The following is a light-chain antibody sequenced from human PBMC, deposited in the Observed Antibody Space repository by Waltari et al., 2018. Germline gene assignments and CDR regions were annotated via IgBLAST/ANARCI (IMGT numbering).Light chain of an antibody. CDR3: QQYDNFPFT. Sequence: DVQMTQSPSPLSASAGDRVTLTCQASQDIGNFLNWYQQKPGRAPNLRIYDASNWETGVPSRFSGSGSGTHLTFTITSLQSEDIATYYCQQYDNFPFTFGQGTKVEIK. J-gene: IGKJ2*01. CDR1: QDIGNF. V-gene: IGKV1-33*01. CDR2: DAS.